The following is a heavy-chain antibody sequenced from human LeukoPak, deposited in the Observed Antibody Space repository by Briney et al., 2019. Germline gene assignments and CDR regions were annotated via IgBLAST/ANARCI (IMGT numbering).Heavy chain of an antibody. CDR3: ASSHDDDKAGSAFDI. D-gene: IGHD3-10*01. CDR1: GGTFSSYA. V-gene: IGHV1-69*04. Sequence: SVKVSCKASGGTFSSYAISWVRQAPGQGLEWMGRIIPILGIANYAQKFQGRVTITADKSTSTAYMELSSLRSEDTAVYYCASSHDDDKAGSAFDIWGQGTMVTVSS. J-gene: IGHJ3*02. CDR2: IIPILGIA.